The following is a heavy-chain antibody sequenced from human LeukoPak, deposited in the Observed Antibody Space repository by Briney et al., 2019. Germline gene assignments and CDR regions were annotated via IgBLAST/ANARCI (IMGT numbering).Heavy chain of an antibody. V-gene: IGHV3-7*03. D-gene: IGHD3-10*01. Sequence: PGGSLRLSCAASGFTFSNAWMSWVRQAPGKGLEWVANIKQDGSEKYYVDSVKGRFTISRDNAKNSLYLQMNSLRAEDTAVYYCARDRRPLLWFGENSCYYYGMDVWGKGTTVTVSS. CDR3: ARDRRPLLWFGENSCYYYGMDV. CDR1: GFTFSNAW. J-gene: IGHJ6*04. CDR2: IKQDGSEK.